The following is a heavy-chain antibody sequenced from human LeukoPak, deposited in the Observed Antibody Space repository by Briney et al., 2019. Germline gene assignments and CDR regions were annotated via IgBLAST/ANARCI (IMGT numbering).Heavy chain of an antibody. V-gene: IGHV3-23*01. CDR3: TNPGCGGDCYPYYFDY. Sequence: PGGSLRLSCAASGFTFSSYAMSWVRQAPGKGLEWVSAISGSGGSTYYADSVKGRFTISRDNSKNTLYLQMNSLRAEDTAVYYCTNPGCGGDCYPYYFDYWGQGTLVTVSS. CDR2: ISGSGGST. D-gene: IGHD2-21*02. CDR1: GFTFSSYA. J-gene: IGHJ4*02.